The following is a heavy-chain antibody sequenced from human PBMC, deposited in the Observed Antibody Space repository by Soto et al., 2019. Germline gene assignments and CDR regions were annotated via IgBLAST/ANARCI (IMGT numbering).Heavy chain of an antibody. J-gene: IGHJ3*01. Sequence: ASVKVSCKASGYTFTSSGMSWVRQAPGQGLEWMGWISARTGSSEYAQRFQGRATMTTDRSTSTAYMELRSLRSDDTAVYYCARAFFYQGSDSRGYSFDAFDFWGPGTLVTVSS. V-gene: IGHV1-18*01. CDR2: ISARTGSS. CDR3: ARAFFYQGSDSRGYSFDAFDF. D-gene: IGHD3-22*01. CDR1: GYTFTSSG.